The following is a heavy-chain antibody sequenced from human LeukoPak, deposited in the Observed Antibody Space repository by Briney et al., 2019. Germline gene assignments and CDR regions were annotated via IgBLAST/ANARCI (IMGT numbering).Heavy chain of an antibody. V-gene: IGHV3-66*01. CDR2: VYAGGST. J-gene: IGHJ4*02. D-gene: IGHD3-10*01. CDR1: VFTVSSNY. CDR3: ARDVREYYGSGSYWVY. Sequence: PGGSLRLSCAPSVFTVSSNYMNWVRPAPGKGVECVSVVYAGGSTYYADSVKGRFTISRDNPKNTVYLQVNSLRAEDTAVYYCARDVREYYGSGSYWVYWGQGTLVTVSS.